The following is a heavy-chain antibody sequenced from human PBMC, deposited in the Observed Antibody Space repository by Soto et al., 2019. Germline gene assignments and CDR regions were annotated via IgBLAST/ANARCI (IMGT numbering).Heavy chain of an antibody. CDR2: ISYDGSNK. D-gene: IGHD6-19*01. V-gene: IGHV3-30*18. CDR1: GFTFSSYG. Sequence: PGGSLRLSCAASGFTFSSYGMHWVRQAPGKGLEWVAVISYDGSNKYYADSVKGRFTISRDNSKNTLYLQMNSLRAEDTAVYYCAKDPGVAGFYYYGMDVWGQGTTVTFSS. CDR3: AKDPGVAGFYYYGMDV. J-gene: IGHJ6*02.